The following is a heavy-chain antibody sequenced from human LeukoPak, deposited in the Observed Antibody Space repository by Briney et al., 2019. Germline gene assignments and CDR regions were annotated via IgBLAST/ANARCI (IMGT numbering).Heavy chain of an antibody. D-gene: IGHD1-20*01. Sequence: GGSLRLSCAASGFTFSDYYMSWIRQAPGKGLEWGSYISSSGSTIYYADSVKGRFTISRDNAKNSLYLQMDRLRAEDTAVYYCARDTVTGTYYYYYGMDVWGQGTTVTDSS. CDR1: GFTFSDYY. CDR3: ARDTVTGTYYYYYGMDV. J-gene: IGHJ6*02. V-gene: IGHV3-11*01. CDR2: ISSSGSTI.